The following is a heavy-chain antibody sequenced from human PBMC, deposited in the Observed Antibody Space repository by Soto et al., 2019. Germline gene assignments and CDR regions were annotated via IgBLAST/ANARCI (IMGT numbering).Heavy chain of an antibody. D-gene: IGHD3-22*01. J-gene: IGHJ4*02. CDR1: GYTFTSYG. V-gene: IGHV1-18*01. CDR2: IGAYNGNT. Sequence: ASVKVSCKASGYTFTSYGISWVRQAPGQGLEWMGWIGAYNGNTNYAQKLQGRVTMTTDTSTSTAYMELRSLRSDDTAVYYCARVGGIVVVPHFDYWGQGTLVTVSS. CDR3: ARVGGIVVVPHFDY.